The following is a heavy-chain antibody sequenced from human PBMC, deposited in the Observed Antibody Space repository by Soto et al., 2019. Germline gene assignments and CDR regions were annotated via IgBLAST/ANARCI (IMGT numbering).Heavy chain of an antibody. CDR3: ARSGYGGNGLDY. J-gene: IGHJ4*02. V-gene: IGHV4-34*01. Sequence: QVQLQQWGAGLLKPSETLSLTCAVYGGSFSGYYWSWIRQPPGKGLEWIGEINHSGSTNYNPSLKSRVTISVDTSKNQFSLKLSSVTAADTAVYYCARSGYGGNGLDYWGQGTLVTVSS. CDR2: INHSGST. CDR1: GGSFSGYY. D-gene: IGHD4-17*01.